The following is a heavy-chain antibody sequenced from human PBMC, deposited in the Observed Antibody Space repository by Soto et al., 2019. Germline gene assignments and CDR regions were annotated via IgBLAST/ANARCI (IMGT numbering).Heavy chain of an antibody. Sequence: SETRSLTCSLLRHSLSDTRFYWGWVRQSPEKGLEWIGSISHDGHAYYNPSLKTRVTLFADTSRNQFSLTMKSVTVVDTALNFCESQVYGDYLGGNWFDPWGQGALVTVSS. D-gene: IGHD4-17*01. J-gene: IGHJ5*02. CDR3: ESQVYGDYLGGNWFDP. CDR1: RHSLSDTRFY. V-gene: IGHV4-39*01. CDR2: ISHDGHA.